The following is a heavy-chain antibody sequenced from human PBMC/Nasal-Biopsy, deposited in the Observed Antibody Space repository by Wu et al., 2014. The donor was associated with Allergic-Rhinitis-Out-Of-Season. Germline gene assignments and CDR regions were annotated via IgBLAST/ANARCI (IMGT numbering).Heavy chain of an antibody. CDR3: ARDLDYCGGPSCYSADYYYLDV. V-gene: IGHV4-34*01. Sequence: TLSLTCSAYGESFSGYYWSWIRQPPGKGAEWLGKSNHSGSSNSNPSHRXVESPFSVDTSKNQFSLKLRSVTAADTAVYYCARDLDYCGGPSCYSADYYYLDVWGKGPRSPSP. CDR1: GESFSGYY. CDR2: SNHSGSS. J-gene: IGHJ6*03. D-gene: IGHD2-2*01.